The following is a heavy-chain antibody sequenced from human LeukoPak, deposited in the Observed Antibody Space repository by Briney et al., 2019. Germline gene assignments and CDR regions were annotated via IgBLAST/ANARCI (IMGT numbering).Heavy chain of an antibody. Sequence: SQTLSLTCTVSGGSISSGDYYWSWIRQPPGKGLEWIGYIYYSGSTYYNLSLKSRVTISVDTSKNQFSLKLSSVTAADTAVYYCARDTRRVRGIAGYYYGMDVWGKGTTVTVSS. CDR1: GGSISSGDYY. V-gene: IGHV4-30-4*01. CDR2: IYYSGST. D-gene: IGHD3-10*01. J-gene: IGHJ6*04. CDR3: ARDTRRVRGIAGYYYGMDV.